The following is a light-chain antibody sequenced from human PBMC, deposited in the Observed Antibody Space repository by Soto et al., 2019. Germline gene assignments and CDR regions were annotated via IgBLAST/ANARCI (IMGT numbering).Light chain of an antibody. CDR2: VSS. CDR1: QPLTSNY. J-gene: IGKJ1*01. Sequence: DIVLTQSPGTLSLSPGERASLSCRASQPLTSNYLAWYQQKPGQAPRLLIYVSSSRATGVPDRFSGSGSGTDFTLTISRLEPEEFAVYFCQQYSRSPWTFGQGTTVDIK. CDR3: QQYSRSPWT. V-gene: IGKV3-20*01.